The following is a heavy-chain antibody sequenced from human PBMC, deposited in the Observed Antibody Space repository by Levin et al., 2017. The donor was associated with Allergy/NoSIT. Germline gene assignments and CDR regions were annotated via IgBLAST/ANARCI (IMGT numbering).Heavy chain of an antibody. CDR3: ARGYDFWSGYYIMDY. D-gene: IGHD3-3*01. Sequence: SQTLSLTCTVSGGSISSYYWSWIRQPPGKGLEWIGYIYYSGSTNYNPSLKSRVTISVDTSKNQFSLKLSSVTAADTAVYYCARGYDFWSGYYIMDYWGQGTLVTVSS. CDR2: IYYSGST. CDR1: GGSISSYY. V-gene: IGHV4-59*01. J-gene: IGHJ4*02.